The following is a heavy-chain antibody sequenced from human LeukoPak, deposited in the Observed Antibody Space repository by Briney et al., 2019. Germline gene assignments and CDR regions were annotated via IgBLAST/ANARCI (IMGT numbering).Heavy chain of an antibody. CDR2: ISSTGSTI. Sequence: GGSLRLSCAATGFAFSRYYMSWIRQAPGKGLEWVSYISSTGSTIYYADSVKGRFTISRDNAKNSLYLQMNSLTVEDTAVYYCARSQSSSLIDYWGQGTLVTVSS. D-gene: IGHD6-13*01. CDR1: GFAFSRYY. CDR3: ARSQSSSLIDY. V-gene: IGHV3-11*01. J-gene: IGHJ4*02.